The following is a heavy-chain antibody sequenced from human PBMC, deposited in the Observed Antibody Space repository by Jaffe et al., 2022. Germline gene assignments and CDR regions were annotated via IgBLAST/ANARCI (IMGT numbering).Heavy chain of an antibody. CDR3: ARWGDSSGYRYYFDY. CDR2: IIPIFGTA. D-gene: IGHD3-22*01. J-gene: IGHJ4*02. CDR1: GGTFSSYA. V-gene: IGHV1-69*05. Sequence: QVQLVQSGAEVKKPGSSVKVSCKASGGTFSSYAISWVRQAPGQGLEWMGGIIPIFGTANYAQKFQGRVTITTDESTSTAYMELSSLRSEDTAVYYCARWGDSSGYRYYFDYWGQGTLVTVSS.